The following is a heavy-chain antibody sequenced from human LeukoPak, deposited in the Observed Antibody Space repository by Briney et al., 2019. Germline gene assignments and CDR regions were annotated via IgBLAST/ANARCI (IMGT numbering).Heavy chain of an antibody. CDR2: ICGSGGST. D-gene: IGHD5-12*01. CDR1: GFTFSSYA. CDR3: ANGGYGDAFDI. V-gene: IGHV3-23*01. Sequence: GGSLRLSCAASGFTFSSYAVSWVRQARGKGLEWVSAICGSGGSTYCADSVKGRFTISRDNSKNTLYLQMNSLRAEDTAVYYCANGGYGDAFDIWGQGTMVTVSS. J-gene: IGHJ3*02.